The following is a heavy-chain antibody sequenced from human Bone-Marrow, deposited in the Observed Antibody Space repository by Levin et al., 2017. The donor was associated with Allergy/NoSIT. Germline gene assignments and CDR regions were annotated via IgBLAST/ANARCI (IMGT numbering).Heavy chain of an antibody. D-gene: IGHD3-22*01. V-gene: IGHV1-8*01. Sequence: ASEKVSCKASGYTFTSYDINWVRQATGQGLEWMGWMNPNSGNTGYAQKFQGRVTMTRNTSISTAYMELSSLRSEDTAVYYCAKLNGGYYDSSGTRKWYFDYWGQGTLVTVSS. CDR2: MNPNSGNT. CDR3: AKLNGGYYDSSGTRKWYFDY. J-gene: IGHJ4*02. CDR1: GYTFTSYD.